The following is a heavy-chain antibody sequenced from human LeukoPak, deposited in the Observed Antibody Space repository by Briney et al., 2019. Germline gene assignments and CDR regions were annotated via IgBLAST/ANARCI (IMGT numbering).Heavy chain of an antibody. J-gene: IGHJ4*02. CDR2: IGVAGDT. CDR3: ASSMVRGVIIREYYFDY. V-gene: IGHV3-13*01. CDR1: GFTFTSYD. D-gene: IGHD3-10*01. Sequence: GGSLRLSCAASGFTFTSYDMHWVRQVTGKGLEWVSAIGVAGDTYYPDSVKGRFTISRENAKNSLYLQMNSLRAADTAVYYCASSMVRGVIIREYYFDYWGQGTLVTVSS.